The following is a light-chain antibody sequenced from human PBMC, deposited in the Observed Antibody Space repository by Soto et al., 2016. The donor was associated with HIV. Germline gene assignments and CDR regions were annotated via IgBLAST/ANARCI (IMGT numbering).Light chain of an antibody. CDR3: QHYYTYPWT. V-gene: IGKV1-5*03. CDR2: RAS. Sequence: IQMTQSPSSLSASVGDRVTITCRASQTISNWLAWYQQKPGKAPNLLISRASNLENGVPSRFSGSGSGTEFTLTISSLQPDDFAIYHCQHYYTYPWTFGQGTKVEVK. CDR1: QTISNW. J-gene: IGKJ1*01.